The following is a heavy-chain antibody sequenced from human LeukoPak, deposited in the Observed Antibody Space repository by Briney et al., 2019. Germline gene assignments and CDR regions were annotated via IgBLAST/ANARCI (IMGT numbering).Heavy chain of an antibody. CDR3: AKGPRGTSRHYYYYMDV. V-gene: IGHV3-30*02. CDR1: GFTFSSYG. CDR2: IRYDGSNK. D-gene: IGHD2-2*01. J-gene: IGHJ6*03. Sequence: PGGSLRLSCAASGFTFSSYGMHWVRQAPGKGLEWVAFIRYDGSNKYYADSVKGRFTISRDNSKNTLYLQMSSLRAEDTAVFYCAKGPRGTSRHYYYYMDVWGKGTTVTISS.